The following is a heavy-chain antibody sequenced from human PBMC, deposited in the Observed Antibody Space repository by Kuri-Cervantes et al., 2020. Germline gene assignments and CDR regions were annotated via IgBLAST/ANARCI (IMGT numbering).Heavy chain of an antibody. J-gene: IGHJ6*02. CDR2: IYSGGST. CDR3: ARWGGWYYYYGMDV. Sequence: GESLKISCAASGFTVSSNYMSWVRQAPGKGLEWVSVIYSGGSTYYADSVKGRFTISRDNSKNTLYLQMNSLRAEDTAVYYCARWGGWYYYYGMDVWGQGTTVTVSS. V-gene: IGHV3-53*01. D-gene: IGHD3-10*01. CDR1: GFTVSSNY.